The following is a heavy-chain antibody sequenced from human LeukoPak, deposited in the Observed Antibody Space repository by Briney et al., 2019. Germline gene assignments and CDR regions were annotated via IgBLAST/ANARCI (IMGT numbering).Heavy chain of an antibody. Sequence: SETLSLTCTVSGGSLSSYYWSWIRQPPGKGLEWIGYIYYSGSTYYNPSLKSRVTFSVDTSKNQFSLKLSFVTAADTAVYYCARGGDILSGYYEGGLDYWGQGTLVTVSS. CDR3: ARGGDILSGYYEGGLDY. D-gene: IGHD3-9*01. CDR2: IYYSGST. J-gene: IGHJ4*02. V-gene: IGHV4-59*12. CDR1: GGSLSSYY.